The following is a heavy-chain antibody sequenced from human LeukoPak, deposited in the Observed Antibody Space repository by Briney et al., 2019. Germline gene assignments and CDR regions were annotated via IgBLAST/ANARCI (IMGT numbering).Heavy chain of an antibody. J-gene: IGHJ4*02. Sequence: SETLSLTCTVSGGSISSHYWSWIRQPPGKGLEWIGFIYYSGTTKYNPSLKSRVTISADTSKNQFSLKLSSVTAADTAVYYCARQADDSSSSLVYFDYWCRGTLVTVSS. V-gene: IGHV4-59*08. CDR2: IYYSGTT. CDR3: ARQADDSSSSLVYFDY. D-gene: IGHD6-6*01. CDR1: GGSISSHY.